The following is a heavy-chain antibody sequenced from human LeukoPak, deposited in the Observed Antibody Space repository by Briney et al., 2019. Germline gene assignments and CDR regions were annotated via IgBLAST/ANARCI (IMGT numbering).Heavy chain of an antibody. J-gene: IGHJ4*02. CDR2: IYYSGST. V-gene: IGHV4-39*01. CDR3: ARHVRATGTTHFDY. CDR1: GGSISSSSYY. D-gene: IGHD1-1*01. Sequence: PSETLSLTCTVSGGSISSSSYYWGWIRQPPGKGLEWIGSIYYSGSTYYNPSLKSRVTISVDTSKSQFSLQLSSVTAADTAVYYCARHVRATGTTHFDYWGQGTLVTVSS.